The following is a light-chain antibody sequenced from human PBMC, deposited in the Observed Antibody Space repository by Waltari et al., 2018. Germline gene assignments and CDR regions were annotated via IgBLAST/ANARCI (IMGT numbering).Light chain of an antibody. CDR1: QSVSSY. Sequence: IVFTKYPATLPLSPGERATLSCRASQSVSSYLAWYQQKPGQAPRLLIYDASNRATGLPARFSGSGSGTDFTLTISSLEPEDFAVYYCQQRSNWLTFGGGTKVEIK. CDR3: QQRSNWLT. V-gene: IGKV3-11*01. CDR2: DAS. J-gene: IGKJ4*01.